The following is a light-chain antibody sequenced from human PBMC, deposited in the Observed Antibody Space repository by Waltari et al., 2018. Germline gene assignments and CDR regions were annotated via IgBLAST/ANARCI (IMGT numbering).Light chain of an antibody. Sequence: ELVLTQSPGTLSLSPGARATISCRASHSVSSSYLAWYQQKPGQAPRLLIYGASSRATGIPDRFSGSGSGTDFTLTISRLEPEDFAVYYCQQYGSSPPTFGPGTKVDIK. CDR3: QQYGSSPPT. CDR2: GAS. CDR1: HSVSSSY. J-gene: IGKJ3*01. V-gene: IGKV3-20*01.